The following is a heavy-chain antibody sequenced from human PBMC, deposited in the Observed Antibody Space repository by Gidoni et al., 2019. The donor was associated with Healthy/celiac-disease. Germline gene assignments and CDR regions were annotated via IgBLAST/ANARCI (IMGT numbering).Heavy chain of an antibody. Sequence: QVQLVESGGGVVQPGRSLRLSCAASGFTFSSYGMHWVRQAPGKGLEWVAVISYDGSNKYYADSVKGRFTISRDNSKNTLYLQMNSLRAEDTAVYYCAKNGAGNGGAFDIWGQGTMVTVSS. D-gene: IGHD1-1*01. CDR2: ISYDGSNK. CDR3: AKNGAGNGGAFDI. J-gene: IGHJ3*02. V-gene: IGHV3-30*18. CDR1: GFTFSSYG.